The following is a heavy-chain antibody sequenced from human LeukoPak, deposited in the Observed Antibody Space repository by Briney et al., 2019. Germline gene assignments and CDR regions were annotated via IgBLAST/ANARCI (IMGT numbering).Heavy chain of an antibody. CDR3: ARPRGIYGDFLVY. CDR1: GFTFSSYA. V-gene: IGHV3-30-3*01. J-gene: IGHJ4*02. D-gene: IGHD4-17*01. Sequence: PGGSLRLSCAASGFTFSSYAMHWVREAPGKGLEWVAVISYDGSNKYYADSVEGRFTISRDNSKNTLYLQMNSLRAEDTAVYYCARPRGIYGDFLVYWGQGTLATVSS. CDR2: ISYDGSNK.